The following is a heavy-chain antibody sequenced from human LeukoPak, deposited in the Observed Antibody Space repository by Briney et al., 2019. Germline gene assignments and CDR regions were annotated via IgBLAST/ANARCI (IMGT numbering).Heavy chain of an antibody. V-gene: IGHV1-18*01. Sequence: ASVKVSCKASGYTFSRHGISWVRQAPGQGLEWMGWISCYNGDTNYAQKFQGRVAVTTDTSTSTSYMELRTLTSDDTAVYYCARDPSNTCGWKTWFDPWGQGTLVTVSS. CDR3: ARDPSNTCGWKTWFDP. CDR1: GYTFSRHG. CDR2: ISCYNGDT. J-gene: IGHJ5*02. D-gene: IGHD6-19*01.